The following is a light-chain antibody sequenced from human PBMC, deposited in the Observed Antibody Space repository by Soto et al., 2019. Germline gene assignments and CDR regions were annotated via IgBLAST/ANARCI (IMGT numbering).Light chain of an antibody. J-gene: IGKJ1*01. Sequence: EIVLTQSPATLSLSPGERATLSCRASQSVSSYLAWYQQKPGQAPRLLIYGASSRATGIPDRFSGIGSGTDFTLTISRMEPEDFAVYFCHLYGSSRAFGQGTKVDIK. CDR2: GAS. V-gene: IGKV3-20*01. CDR3: HLYGSSRA. CDR1: QSVSSY.